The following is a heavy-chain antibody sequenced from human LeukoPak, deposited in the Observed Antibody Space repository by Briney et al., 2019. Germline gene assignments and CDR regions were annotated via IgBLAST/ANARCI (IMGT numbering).Heavy chain of an antibody. CDR2: IYYCGST. CDR3: ARGAIAGGWLDY. V-gene: IGHV4-59*08. Sequence: SETLSLTCSVSGGAISSYSWSWIRQPPGKGLEWIGYIYYCGSTNYNPSLKSRFTISVDTSKNKFSLKLSSVTAADTAVYYCARGAIAGGWLDYWGQGTLVTVSS. D-gene: IGHD6-19*01. CDR1: GGAISSYS. J-gene: IGHJ4*02.